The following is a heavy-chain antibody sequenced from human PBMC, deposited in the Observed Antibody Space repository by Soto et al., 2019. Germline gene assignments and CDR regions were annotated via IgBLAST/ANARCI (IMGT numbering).Heavy chain of an antibody. V-gene: IGHV1-69*13. J-gene: IGHJ6*02. CDR1: GGTFISYA. D-gene: IGHD5-18*01. CDR3: ARNWGTVDTAMVTRRYYYGMDV. Sequence: SVKVSCKASGGTFISYAISWVRQAPGQGLEWMGGIIPIFGTANYAQKFQGRVTITADESTSTAYMELSSLRSEDTAVYYCARNWGTVDTAMVTRRYYYGMDVWGQGTTVTVSS. CDR2: IIPIFGTA.